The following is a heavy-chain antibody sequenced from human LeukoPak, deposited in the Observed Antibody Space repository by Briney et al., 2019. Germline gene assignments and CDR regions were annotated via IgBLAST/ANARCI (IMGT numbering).Heavy chain of an antibody. CDR3: ARAVFGGDSWYYFDY. J-gene: IGHJ4*02. D-gene: IGHD2-21*02. V-gene: IGHV1-3*01. CDR1: GYTFTGYA. CDR2: IDAGNGNT. Sequence: ASVKVSCKASGYTFTGYAMHWVRQAPGLRLEWMGWIDAGNGNTKYSQKFQGRVTITRDTSASTAYMELSSLRSEDTAVYYCARAVFGGDSWYYFDYWGQGTLVTVSS.